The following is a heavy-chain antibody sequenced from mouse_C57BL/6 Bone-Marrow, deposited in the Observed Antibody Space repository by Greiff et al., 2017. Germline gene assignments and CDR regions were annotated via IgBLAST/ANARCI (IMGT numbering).Heavy chain of an antibody. D-gene: IGHD1-1*01. V-gene: IGHV10-1*01. CDR1: GFSFNTYA. CDR2: IRSKSNNYAT. Sequence: EVQVVESGGGLVQPKGSLKLSCAASGFSFNTYAMNWVRQAPGKGLEWVARIRSKSNNYATYYADSVKDRFTISRDDSESMLYLQMNNLKTEDTAMYYCVRQSTVVAHVWYFDVWGTGTTVTVSS. CDR3: VRQSTVVAHVWYFDV. J-gene: IGHJ1*03.